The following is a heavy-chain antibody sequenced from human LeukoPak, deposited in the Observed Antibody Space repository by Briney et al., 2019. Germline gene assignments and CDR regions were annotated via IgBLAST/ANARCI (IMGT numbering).Heavy chain of an antibody. CDR2: ISYDGSNK. V-gene: IGHV3-30*18. CDR1: GFTFSSYG. CDR3: AKDRGSGGTIDY. Sequence: PGGSLRLSCAASGFTFSSYGMHWVRQAPGKGLEWVAVISYDGSNKYYADSVKGRFTISRDNSKNTLYLQMNSLRAEDTAVYYCAKDRGSGGTIDYWGQGTLVTVSS. D-gene: IGHD2-15*01. J-gene: IGHJ4*02.